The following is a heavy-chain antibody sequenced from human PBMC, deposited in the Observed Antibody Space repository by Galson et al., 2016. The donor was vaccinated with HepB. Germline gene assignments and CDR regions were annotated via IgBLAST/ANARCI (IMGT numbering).Heavy chain of an antibody. D-gene: IGHD6-13*01. Sequence: SLRLSCAGSGFIVSSHYMNWVRQPPGKGLEWVAIIYSGGATYYADSVKGRFTISRDNPKNTLYLQMNSLRAEDTAVYYCARDPGRIAAAGHFDSWGQGTLGTVPS. J-gene: IGHJ5*01. V-gene: IGHV3-53*01. CDR1: GFIVSSHY. CDR2: IYSGGAT. CDR3: ARDPGRIAAAGHFDS.